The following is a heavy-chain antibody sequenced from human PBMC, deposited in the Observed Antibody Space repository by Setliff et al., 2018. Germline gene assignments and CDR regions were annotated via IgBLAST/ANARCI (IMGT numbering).Heavy chain of an antibody. CDR1: GYTFNSYG. CDR2: ISCYDGNT. CDR3: ARGQGPRTVVAIPFDH. J-gene: IGHJ4*02. Sequence: GASVKVSCKASGYTFNSYGITWVRQAPGQGLEWMGWISCYDGNTRYARKIQGRATMTTDTSTTTAYMELRSLTSDDTAVYYCARGQGPRTVVAIPFDHWGQGTLVTVSS. D-gene: IGHD3-22*01. V-gene: IGHV1-18*01.